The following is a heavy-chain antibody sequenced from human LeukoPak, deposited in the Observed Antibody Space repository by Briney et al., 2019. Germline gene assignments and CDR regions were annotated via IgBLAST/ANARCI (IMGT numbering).Heavy chain of an antibody. Sequence: GGSLRLSCAASGFTVSSNYMSWVRQAPGKGLEWVSVIYSGGSTYYADSVKGRFTISRDNSKNTLYLQMNSLRAEDTAVYYCASSNEGSGWYVDVYWGQGTLVTVSS. D-gene: IGHD6-19*01. CDR2: IYSGGST. V-gene: IGHV3-53*01. CDR1: GFTVSSNY. CDR3: ASSNEGSGWYVDVY. J-gene: IGHJ4*02.